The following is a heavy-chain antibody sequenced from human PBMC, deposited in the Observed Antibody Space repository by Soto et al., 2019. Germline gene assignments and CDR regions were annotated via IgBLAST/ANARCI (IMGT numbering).Heavy chain of an antibody. CDR3: AREGSYSAYNFAHGIQLWSFDF. CDR1: GGSINTFY. Sequence: QVRLQESGPGLLKPSETLSLTCTVSGGSINTFYWSWVRQLAGKGPEWFGRVFPCGSTSFNSSLESRFAMSVHPSKNHFSLNLSPVTAADMAVYYCAREGSYSAYNFAHGIQLWSFDFWGQGALVTVSS. D-gene: IGHD5-12*01. CDR2: VFPCGST. J-gene: IGHJ4*02. V-gene: IGHV4-4*07.